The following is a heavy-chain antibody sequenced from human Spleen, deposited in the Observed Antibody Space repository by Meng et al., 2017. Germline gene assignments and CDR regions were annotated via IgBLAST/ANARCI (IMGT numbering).Heavy chain of an antibody. CDR1: GGSFSDYY. CDR2: INHSGST. J-gene: IGHJ4*02. V-gene: IGHV4-34*01. D-gene: IGHD4-11*01. CDR3: ARGPTTMAHDFDY. Sequence: QVQLQQGGAGLLKPSATLPLTCVVSGGSFSDYYWSWIRQPPGKGLEWIGEINHSGSTNYNPSLESRATISVDTSQNNLSLKLSSVTAADSAVYYCARGPTTMAHDFDYWGQGTLVTVSS.